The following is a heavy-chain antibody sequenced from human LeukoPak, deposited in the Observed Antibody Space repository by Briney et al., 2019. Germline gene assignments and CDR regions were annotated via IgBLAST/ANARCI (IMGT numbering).Heavy chain of an antibody. CDR2: ISGSGGST. CDR3: AKDQSFVMVTAATY. CDR1: GFTFSSYS. Sequence: AGGSLRLSCAASGFTFSSYSMNWVRQAPGKGLEWVSGISGSGGSTYYADSVKGRFTISRDNSKNTLYLQMNSLRAEDTAVYCCAKDQSFVMVTAATYWGQGTLVTVSS. J-gene: IGHJ4*02. V-gene: IGHV3-23*01. D-gene: IGHD2-21*02.